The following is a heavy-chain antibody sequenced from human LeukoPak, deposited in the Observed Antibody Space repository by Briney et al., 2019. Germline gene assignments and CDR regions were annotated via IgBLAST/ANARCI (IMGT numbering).Heavy chain of an antibody. CDR3: ARDRSRGSGQFDP. CDR2: INPNTGGT. CDR1: GYTFTSYD. D-gene: IGHD3-10*01. J-gene: IGHJ5*02. Sequence: GASVKVSCKASGYTFTSYDINWVRQAPGQGLEWMAWINPNTGGTNYAQVFQGRVTLTRDTSISTVYMEVTRLKFDDTAIYYCARDRSRGSGQFDPWGQGTLVTVSS. V-gene: IGHV1-2*02.